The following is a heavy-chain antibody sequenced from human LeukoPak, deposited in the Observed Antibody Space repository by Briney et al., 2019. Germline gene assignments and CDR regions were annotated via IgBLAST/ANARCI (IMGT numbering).Heavy chain of an antibody. J-gene: IGHJ4*02. CDR1: GFTFSSYG. D-gene: IGHD6-13*01. Sequence: GGSLRLSCAASGFTFSSYGMHWVRQAPGKGLEWVAFIRYDGSNKYYADSVKGRFTISRDNSKNTLYLQMNSLRAEDTAVYYCAHMAAARSSTTFDYWGQGSLVTVSS. CDR2: IRYDGSNK. CDR3: AHMAAARSSTTFDY. V-gene: IGHV3-30*02.